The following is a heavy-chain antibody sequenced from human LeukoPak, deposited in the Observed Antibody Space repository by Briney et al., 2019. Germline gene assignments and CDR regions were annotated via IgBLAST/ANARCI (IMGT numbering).Heavy chain of an antibody. D-gene: IGHD6-19*01. V-gene: IGHV3-23*01. J-gene: IGHJ4*02. Sequence: GGSLRLSCAASGFTFTNYWMTWVRQAPGKGLEWVSAISGSGLSTYYADSVKGRFTISRDNSKNTLYLQMNSLRAEDTAVYYCANSRGAVAGAPDYWGQGTLVTVSS. CDR1: GFTFTNYW. CDR2: ISGSGLST. CDR3: ANSRGAVAGAPDY.